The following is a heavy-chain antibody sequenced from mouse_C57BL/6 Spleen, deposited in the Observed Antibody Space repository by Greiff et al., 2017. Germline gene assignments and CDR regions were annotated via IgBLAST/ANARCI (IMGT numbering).Heavy chain of an antibody. CDR3: ARDYYGYDAGFAY. Sequence: VQLKQSGAELAKPGASVKLSCTASGYTFTSYWMHWVKQRPGQGLEWIGYINPSSGYTKYTQKFQDKATLTADKSSSTAYMQLSSLTYEDSAVYYCARDYYGYDAGFAYWGQGTLVTVSA. CDR2: INPSSGYT. D-gene: IGHD2-2*01. V-gene: IGHV1-7*01. CDR1: GYTFTSYW. J-gene: IGHJ3*01.